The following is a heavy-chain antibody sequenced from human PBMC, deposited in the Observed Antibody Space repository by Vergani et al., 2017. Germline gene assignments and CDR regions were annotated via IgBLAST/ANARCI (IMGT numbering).Heavy chain of an antibody. D-gene: IGHD2-2*01. CDR3: ARNFLGRDIEVVPTAPFWLFDL. J-gene: IGHJ2*01. CDR2: ISPHTGRT. Sequence: VQLVQSGAEVQKPGSSVKVSCKASGGTFSSYAISWVRQAPGQGLEWMGSISPHTGRTNTAQQFQDRVIMTTDTSTSTAYLSLGTLTSDDTAVYFCARNFLGRDIEVVPTAPFWLFDLWGRGTRVTVSS. V-gene: IGHV1-69*04. CDR1: GGTFSSYA.